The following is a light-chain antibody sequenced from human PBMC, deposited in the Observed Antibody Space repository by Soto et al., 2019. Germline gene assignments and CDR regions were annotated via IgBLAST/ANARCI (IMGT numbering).Light chain of an antibody. Sequence: EIVLTQSPGTLSLSPGERATLSCRASQSVSSSYLAWYQQKPGQAPRLLIYGASSRATGIPDMFIGSGSGTDFTLTISRLEPEDFAVYYCQQYGSSPNTFGQGTKLEIK. CDR2: GAS. V-gene: IGKV3-20*01. J-gene: IGKJ2*01. CDR3: QQYGSSPNT. CDR1: QSVSSSY.